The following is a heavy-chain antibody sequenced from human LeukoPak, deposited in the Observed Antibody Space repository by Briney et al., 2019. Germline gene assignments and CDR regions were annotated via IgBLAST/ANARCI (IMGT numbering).Heavy chain of an antibody. Sequence: GGSERLSCVASGFTFSSHTMRWVRQAPGKGLEWVSAISGSGGSTYYPDSVKGRFTISRDNSKNTLYLQINSLRAEDTAVYYCAKDHASVTSDYFDYWGQGALVTVSS. CDR2: ISGSGGST. CDR3: AKDHASVTSDYFDY. J-gene: IGHJ4*02. V-gene: IGHV3-23*01. D-gene: IGHD4-17*01. CDR1: GFTFSSHT.